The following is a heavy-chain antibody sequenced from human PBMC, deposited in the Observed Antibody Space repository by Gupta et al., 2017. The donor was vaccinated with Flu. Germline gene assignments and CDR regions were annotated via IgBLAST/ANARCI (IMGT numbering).Heavy chain of an antibody. Sequence: WVRQAPGRGLEWVSDIRSSSSTIFYADSVKGRVTISRDNAKNSLYLQMNSRRAEDTAVYYGAREKNYYDSSGDYSGYFDYWGQGTLVTGSS. J-gene: IGHJ4*02. V-gene: IGHV3-48*01. CDR2: IRSSSSTI. CDR3: AREKNYYDSSGDYSGYFDY. D-gene: IGHD3-22*01.